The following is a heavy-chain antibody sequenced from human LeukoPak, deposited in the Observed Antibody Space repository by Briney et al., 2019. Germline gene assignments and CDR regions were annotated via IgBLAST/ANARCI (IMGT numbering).Heavy chain of an antibody. CDR1: GFTSSTYC. CDR2: INQDGSEK. Sequence: GGSLRLSCAASGFTSSTYCMNWVRQAPGKGLEWVANINQDGSEKYYVDSVTGRFTISRDNAQNSLYLQMSSLRAEDTAVYYCARGRFHYDSSGYSSFYHWGQGTLVTVSS. CDR3: ARGRFHYDSSGYSSFYH. V-gene: IGHV3-7*01. J-gene: IGHJ4*02. D-gene: IGHD3-22*01.